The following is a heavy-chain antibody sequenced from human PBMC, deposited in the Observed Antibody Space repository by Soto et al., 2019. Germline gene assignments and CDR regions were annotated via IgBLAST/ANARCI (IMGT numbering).Heavy chain of an antibody. CDR3: ARGNSGYDTASNYFDY. V-gene: IGHV4-34*01. D-gene: IGHD5-12*01. CDR1: GVSFSGYF. CDR2: INHSGST. Sequence: SETLSLTCAVYGVSFSGYFWSWIRQPPGKGLEWIGEINHSGSTNYNPSLKSRVTISVDTSKNQFSLKLSSVTAADTAVYYCARGNSGYDTASNYFDYWGQGTLVTVSS. J-gene: IGHJ4*02.